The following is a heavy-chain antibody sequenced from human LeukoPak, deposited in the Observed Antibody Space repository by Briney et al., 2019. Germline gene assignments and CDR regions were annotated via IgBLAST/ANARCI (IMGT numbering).Heavy chain of an antibody. CDR3: ASQYYYDSSGYGY. V-gene: IGHV1-2*02. CDR2: INPNSGGT. Sequence: ASVKVSCKASGDTFTGYYMHWVRQAPGQGLEWMGWINPNSGGTNYAQKFQGRVTMTRDTSISTAYMELSRLRSDDTAVYYCASQYYYDSSGYGYWGQGTLVTVSS. D-gene: IGHD3-22*01. CDR1: GDTFTGYY. J-gene: IGHJ4*02.